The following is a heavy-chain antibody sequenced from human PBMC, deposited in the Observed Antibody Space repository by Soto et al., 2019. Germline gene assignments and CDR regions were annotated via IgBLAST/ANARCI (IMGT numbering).Heavy chain of an antibody. CDR3: ARDSFGELSNWFDP. CDR1: GGSISSYY. CDR2: IYYSGST. V-gene: IGHV4-59*01. D-gene: IGHD3-10*01. Sequence: SETLSLTCTVSGGSISSYYWSWIRQPPGKGLEWIGYIYYSGSTNYNPSLKSRVTISVDTSKNQFSLKLSSVTAADTAVYYCARDSFGELSNWFDPWGQGTLVTVSS. J-gene: IGHJ5*02.